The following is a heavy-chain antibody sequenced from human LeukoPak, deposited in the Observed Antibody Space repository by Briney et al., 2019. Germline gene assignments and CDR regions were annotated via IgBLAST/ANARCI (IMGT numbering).Heavy chain of an antibody. Sequence: ESLKISCKGSGYSFTSYWIGWVRQMPGKGLEWMGIIYPGDSDTRYSPSFQGQVTISADKSISTAYLQWSSLKASDTAMYYCARQHCGGDCYFDDAFDIWGQGTMVTVSS. D-gene: IGHD2-21*02. J-gene: IGHJ3*02. CDR1: GYSFTSYW. CDR2: IYPGDSDT. V-gene: IGHV5-51*01. CDR3: ARQHCGGDCYFDDAFDI.